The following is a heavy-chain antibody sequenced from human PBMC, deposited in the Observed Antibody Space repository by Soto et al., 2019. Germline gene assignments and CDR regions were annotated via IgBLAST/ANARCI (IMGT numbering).Heavy chain of an antibody. CDR2: IIPIFGTA. D-gene: IGHD4-17*01. V-gene: IGHV1-69*13. CDR3: ARSLRNYYYYGMDV. J-gene: IGHJ6*02. CDR1: GGTFSSYA. Sequence: SVKVSCKASGGTFSSYAISWVRQAPGQGLEWMGGIIPIFGTANYAQKFQGRVTITADQSTSTAYMELSSLRSEDTAVYYCARSLRNYYYYGMDVWGQGTTVTVSS.